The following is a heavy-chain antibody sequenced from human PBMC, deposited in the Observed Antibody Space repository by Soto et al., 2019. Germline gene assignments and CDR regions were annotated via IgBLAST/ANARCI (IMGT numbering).Heavy chain of an antibody. CDR3: ARHLHPTTGYCPSTSCDHFDY. V-gene: IGHV4-39*01. CDR2: IYYRGST. J-gene: IGHJ4*02. CDR1: GDSISSIRYY. Sequence: QLQLQESGPGLVKPSETLSLTSTVSGDSISSIRYYWGWVRQPPGKGLEWLGSIYYRGSTYYSPSLKSRVTISVDTSKNRFSLKLSSVTAADTAVYSCARHLHPTTGYCPSTSCDHFDYWGQGTLVTVSS. D-gene: IGHD2-2*01.